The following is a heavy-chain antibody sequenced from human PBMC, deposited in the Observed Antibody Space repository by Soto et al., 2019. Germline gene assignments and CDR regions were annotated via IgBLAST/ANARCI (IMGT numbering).Heavy chain of an antibody. V-gene: IGHV4-34*01. D-gene: IGHD2-2*01. J-gene: IGHJ6*03. CDR1: GGSFSGYY. CDR3: ARVTEYQLLGGHYYYYMDV. CDR2: INHSGST. Sequence: SETLSLTCAVYGGSFSGYYWSWIRQPPGKGLEWIGEINHSGSTNYNPSLKSRVTISVDTYKNQFSLKLSSVTAADTAVDYCARVTEYQLLGGHYYYYMDVWGKGTTVTVSS.